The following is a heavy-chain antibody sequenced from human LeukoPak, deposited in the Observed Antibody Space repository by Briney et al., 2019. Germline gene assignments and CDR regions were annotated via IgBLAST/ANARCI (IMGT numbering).Heavy chain of an antibody. D-gene: IGHD3-3*01. CDR2: MNPNSGNT. V-gene: IGHV1-8*01. Sequence: ASVKVSCKASGYTFTSYDINWVRQATGQGLEWMGWMNPNSGNTGYAQKFQGRVTMTRNTSISTAYMELSSLRSEDTAVYYCARSPAVLRFLEWSTYYYYMDVWGKGTTVTVSS. J-gene: IGHJ6*03. CDR3: ARSPAVLRFLEWSTYYYYMDV. CDR1: GYTFTSYD.